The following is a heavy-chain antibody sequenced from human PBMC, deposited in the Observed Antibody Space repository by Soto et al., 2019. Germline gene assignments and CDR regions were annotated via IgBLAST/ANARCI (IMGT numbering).Heavy chain of an antibody. J-gene: IGHJ4*02. D-gene: IGHD3-9*01. CDR3: ASYFSSPED. CDR2: IIPILGIA. Sequence: QVQLVQSGAEVKKPGSSVKVSCKASGGTFSSYTISWVRQAPGQGLEWMGRIIPILGIANYAQKFQGRVTVSADKSQNTTYLEMKNLRSEDTAVYYCASYFSSPEDWGQGTLVTVSS. V-gene: IGHV1-69*02. CDR1: GGTFSSYT.